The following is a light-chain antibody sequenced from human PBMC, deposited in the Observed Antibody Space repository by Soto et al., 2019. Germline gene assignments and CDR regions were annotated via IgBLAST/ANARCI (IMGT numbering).Light chain of an antibody. CDR3: SSYAGSSTYVV. Sequence: QSALTQPASVSGSPGQSITISCTGTSSDVGGYNYVSWYQQYPGKAPQLMIYDVSNRPSGVSDRLSGSKSGNTASLTISGLQAEDEADYYCSSYAGSSTYVVFGGGTKLTVL. CDR1: SSDVGGYNY. J-gene: IGLJ2*01. CDR2: DVS. V-gene: IGLV2-14*01.